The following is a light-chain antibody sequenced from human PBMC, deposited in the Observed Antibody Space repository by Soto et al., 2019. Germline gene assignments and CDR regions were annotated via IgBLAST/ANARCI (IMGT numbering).Light chain of an antibody. CDR1: SNDVGGYDY. CDR2: DVS. V-gene: IGLV2-14*03. Sequence: QSVLPQPASVSGSLGQSITISCTGTSNDVGGYDYVSWYQQHPGKVPKVMIYDVSNRPSGVSNRFSGSKSGNTASLTISGLQAEDEADYYCSSYTRTNNLVLFGGGTKLTVL. CDR3: SSYTRTNNLVL. J-gene: IGLJ2*01.